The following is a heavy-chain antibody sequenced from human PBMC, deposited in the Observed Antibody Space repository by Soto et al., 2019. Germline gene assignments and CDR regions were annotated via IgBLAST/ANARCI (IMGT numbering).Heavy chain of an antibody. Sequence: EVQLVDSGGGLVKPGGSLRLSCAASGFTFSNAWMSWVRQAPGKGLEWVGRIKSKTDGGKKDYAEPVKGRFTISRDDSKNTLYLQMNSLKTEDTAFYYCTTDDPINSYWGHGTLVTVSS. CDR2: IKSKTDGGKK. CDR1: GFTFSNAW. V-gene: IGHV3-15*01. CDR3: TTDDPINSY. J-gene: IGHJ4*01.